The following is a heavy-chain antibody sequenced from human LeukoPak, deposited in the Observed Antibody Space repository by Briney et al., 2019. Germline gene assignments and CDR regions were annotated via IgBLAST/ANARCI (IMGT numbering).Heavy chain of an antibody. CDR2: IYTGGST. CDR3: ARDKLGSGYSSDFDY. J-gene: IGHJ4*02. Sequence: AGGSLRLSCAASGFSVSSNYMNWVRQAPGKGLEGVSAIYTGGSTYYADSVKGRFTISRDNFKNTLYLQMNSLRAEDTAVYYCARDKLGSGYSSDFDYWGQGTLVTVSS. V-gene: IGHV3-66*02. D-gene: IGHD6-19*01. CDR1: GFSVSSNY.